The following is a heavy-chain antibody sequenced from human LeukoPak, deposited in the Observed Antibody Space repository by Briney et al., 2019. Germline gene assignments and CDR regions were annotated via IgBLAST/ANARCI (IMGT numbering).Heavy chain of an antibody. CDR2: ISAYNGNT. CDR1: GYTFTSYG. D-gene: IGHD6-13*01. Sequence: ASVKVSCKASGYTFTSYGISWVRQAPGQGLEWMGWISAYNGNTNYAQKFQGRVTMTRDTSISTAYMELSRLRSDDTAVYYCARVAGYSNLLDYWGQGTLVTVSS. J-gene: IGHJ4*02. V-gene: IGHV1-18*01. CDR3: ARVAGYSNLLDY.